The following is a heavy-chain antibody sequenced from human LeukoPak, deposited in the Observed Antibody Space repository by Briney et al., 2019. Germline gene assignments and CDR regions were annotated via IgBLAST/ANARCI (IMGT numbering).Heavy chain of an antibody. J-gene: IGHJ4*02. V-gene: IGHV3-48*01. CDR2: ISSSSTI. Sequence: PGGSLRLSCAASGFTFSSYSMNWVRQAPGKGLEWVSYISSSSTIYYADSVKDRFTISRDNAKNSLYLQMNSLRAEDTAVYYCARDISSGWPAPYWGQGTLVTVSS. D-gene: IGHD6-19*01. CDR3: ARDISSGWPAPY. CDR1: GFTFSSYS.